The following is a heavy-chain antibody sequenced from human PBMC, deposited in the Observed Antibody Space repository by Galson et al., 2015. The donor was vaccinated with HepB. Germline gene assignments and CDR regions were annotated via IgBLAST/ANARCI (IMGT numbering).Heavy chain of an antibody. D-gene: IGHD6-19*01. CDR1: GFTLSSYS. CDR3: ARDYDVTSGWYLDY. V-gene: IGHV3-21*01. Sequence: SLRLSCAASGFTLSSYSMNWVRQAPGKGLEWVSSISSGSSYIFYADSVKGRSTISRDNAKNSFYLQMNSLRAEDTALYYRARDYDVTSGWYLDYWGQGTLVTVSS. J-gene: IGHJ4*02. CDR2: ISSGSSYI.